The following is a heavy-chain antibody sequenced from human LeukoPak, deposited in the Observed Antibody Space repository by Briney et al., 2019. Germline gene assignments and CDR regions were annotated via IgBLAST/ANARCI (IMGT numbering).Heavy chain of an antibody. CDR1: GGSFSGYY. D-gene: IGHD3-3*01. CDR3: ASSGRGYDFWSGYYTYYFDY. V-gene: IGHV4-34*01. Sequence: SETLSLTCAVYGGSFSGYYWSWIRQPPGKGLEWIGEINHSGSTNYSPSLKSRVTISVDTSKNQFSLKLSSVTAADTAVYYCASSGRGYDFWSGYYTYYFDYWGQGTLVTVSS. CDR2: INHSGST. J-gene: IGHJ4*02.